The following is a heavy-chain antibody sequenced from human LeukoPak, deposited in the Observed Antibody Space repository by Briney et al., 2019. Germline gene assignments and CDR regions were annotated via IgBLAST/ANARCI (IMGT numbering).Heavy chain of an antibody. Sequence: GASVKVSCKASGGTFSSYAISWVRQAPGQGLEWMGRIIPILGIANYAQKFQGRVTMTEDTSTDTAYMELSSLRSEDTAVYYCATQGDPPGDYYYGMDVWGQGTTVTVS. D-gene: IGHD3-16*01. CDR1: GGTFSSYA. V-gene: IGHV1-69*04. CDR2: IIPILGIA. CDR3: ATQGDPPGDYYYGMDV. J-gene: IGHJ6*02.